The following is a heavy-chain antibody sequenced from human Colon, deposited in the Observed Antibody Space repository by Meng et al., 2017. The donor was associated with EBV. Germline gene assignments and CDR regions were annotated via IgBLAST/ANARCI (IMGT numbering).Heavy chain of an antibody. D-gene: IGHD2-15*01. Sequence: EVRLVVSGGGWIHPGGSLGLSCAGSGFTVGNNYMTWVRQAPGKGLEWVSIIYSSGSTYYADSVQGRFTVSRDNSQNTLYLQMNSLRGEDTAVYYCAVGLSCTGRSCYHFDCWGQGTLVTVSS. V-gene: IGHV3-53*01. CDR3: AVGLSCTGRSCYHFDC. CDR1: GFTVGNNY. CDR2: IYSSGST. J-gene: IGHJ4*02.